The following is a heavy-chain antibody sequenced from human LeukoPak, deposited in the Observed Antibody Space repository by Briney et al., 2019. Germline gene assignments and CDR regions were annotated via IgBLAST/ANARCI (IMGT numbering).Heavy chain of an antibody. D-gene: IGHD3-10*01. J-gene: IGHJ5*02. CDR2: MNPNTGHT. V-gene: IGHV1-8*03. CDR3: ARENIPPFAYGSGSYCVDP. CDR1: GYTFTSYD. Sequence: ASVKVSCKASGYTFTSYDINWVRQASGQGLEWIGWMNPNTGHTGYAQKFQGRVSITRDISISTAYRELSSLTSEDTAVYYCARENIPPFAYGSGSYCVDPWGQGTLVTVSS.